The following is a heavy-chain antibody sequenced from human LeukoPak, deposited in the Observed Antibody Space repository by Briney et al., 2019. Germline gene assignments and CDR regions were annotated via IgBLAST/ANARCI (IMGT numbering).Heavy chain of an antibody. D-gene: IGHD3-3*01. Sequence: RPGGSLRLSCAVSGFTFSSYSMNWVRQAPGKGVQWVSYISSSSSTIYYADSVKGRFTISRDNAKNSLYLQMNSLRAEDTAVYYCARGITYDFWSGPDAFDIWGQGTMVTVSS. J-gene: IGHJ3*02. CDR3: ARGITYDFWSGPDAFDI. CDR2: ISSSSSTI. CDR1: GFTFSSYS. V-gene: IGHV3-48*01.